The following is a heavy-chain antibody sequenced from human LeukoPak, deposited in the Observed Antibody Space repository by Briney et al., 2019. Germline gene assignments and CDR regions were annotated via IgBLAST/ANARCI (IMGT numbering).Heavy chain of an antibody. Sequence: GGSLRLSCAASGFTFSGFAMTWVRQAPGKGLEWVSSIGSDYKTHYSESVKGRFAISRDNSKSTLFLQMNSLRAEDTALYYCAKDLHYYVAVDVWGQGAAVTASS. J-gene: IGHJ6*02. D-gene: IGHD3-10*02. V-gene: IGHV3-23*01. CDR1: GFTFSGFA. CDR3: AKDLHYYVAVDV. CDR2: IGSDYKT.